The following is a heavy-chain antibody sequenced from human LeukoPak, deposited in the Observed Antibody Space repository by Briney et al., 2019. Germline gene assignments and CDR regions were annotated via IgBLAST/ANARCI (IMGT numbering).Heavy chain of an antibody. Sequence: ASVKVSCKASGDTFTSYAMNWVGQAPGQGLEWMGWINTNTGNATYAQGFTGRFVFSLDTSVSTAYLQISSLKAEDTAVYYCARDRRYDFWSGYYLSYYYYGMDVWGQGTTVTVSS. V-gene: IGHV7-4-1*02. CDR3: ARDRRYDFWSGYYLSYYYYGMDV. CDR2: INTNTGNA. CDR1: GDTFTSYA. J-gene: IGHJ6*02. D-gene: IGHD3-3*01.